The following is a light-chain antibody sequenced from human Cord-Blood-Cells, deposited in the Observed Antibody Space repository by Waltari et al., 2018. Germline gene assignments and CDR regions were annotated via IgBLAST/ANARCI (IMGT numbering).Light chain of an antibody. V-gene: IGLV2-23*01. Sequence: QSALTQPASVSGSPGESIHISCTANSSGGGGYNLGSWYSQHPCKAPKRMIYEGSKRPSGVSTRLSGSKSGDTASLTISGLQAEDEADYYCCSYAGSSNVVFGGGTKLTVI. CDR1: SSGGGGYNL. CDR2: EGS. J-gene: IGLJ2*01. CDR3: CSYAGSSNVV.